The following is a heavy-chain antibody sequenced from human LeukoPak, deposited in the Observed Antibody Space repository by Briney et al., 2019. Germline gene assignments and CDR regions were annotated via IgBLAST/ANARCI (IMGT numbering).Heavy chain of an antibody. J-gene: IGHJ4*02. Sequence: GVPLQISCQGSGYSFTSYWIGWVRQMPGKRLGWMGIIYPGDSDTRYSPSFQSQVTISADKSISTAYLQWSSLKASDTAMYYCARRATAMVEYWGQGTLVSVSS. V-gene: IGHV5-51*01. CDR3: ARRATAMVEY. CDR1: GYSFTSYW. CDR2: IYPGDSDT. D-gene: IGHD5-18*01.